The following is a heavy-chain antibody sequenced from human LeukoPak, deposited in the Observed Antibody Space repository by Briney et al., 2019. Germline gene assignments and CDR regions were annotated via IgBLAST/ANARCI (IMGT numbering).Heavy chain of an antibody. CDR3: ARRLSTRSYYLDD. CDR1: GGSFSGYY. V-gene: IGHV4-34*01. CDR2: INHSGST. J-gene: IGHJ4*02. Sequence: SETLSLTCAVYGGSFSGYYWSWIRQPPGKGLEWIGEINHSGSTNYNPSLKSRVTISVDTSKNQFSLKLNSATAADTAVYYCARRLSTRSYYLDDWGQGTLVTVSS. D-gene: IGHD2/OR15-2a*01.